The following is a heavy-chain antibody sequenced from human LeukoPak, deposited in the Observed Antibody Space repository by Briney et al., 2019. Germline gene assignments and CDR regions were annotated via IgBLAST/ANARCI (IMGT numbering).Heavy chain of an antibody. Sequence: GGPLRLPLKTSELIFSIFWMPWVPRAPGKGREWVANINQDGSEKDYVDSVKGRFAISRDNAKNSHYLQMNSLRAEDTAVYYCARGGSYYIYWGQGTLVTVSS. V-gene: IGHV3-7*01. D-gene: IGHD1-26*01. CDR3: ARGGSYYIY. J-gene: IGHJ4*02. CDR2: INQDGSEK. CDR1: ELIFSIFW.